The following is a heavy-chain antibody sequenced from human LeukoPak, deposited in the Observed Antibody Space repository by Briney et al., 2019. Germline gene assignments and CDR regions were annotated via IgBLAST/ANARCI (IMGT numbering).Heavy chain of an antibody. CDR3: AREVFFQFDN. CDR2: IAANGNDK. V-gene: IGHV3-7*03. J-gene: IGHJ4*02. CDR1: GFTFRKYW. Sequence: GGSLRLSCAASGFTFRKYWMAWVRQAPGRGLEWVATIAANGNDKDYEDALQGRFTISRDNARNSLSLRIDSLRAEDTAQYYCAREVFFQFDNWGQGALVTVSS.